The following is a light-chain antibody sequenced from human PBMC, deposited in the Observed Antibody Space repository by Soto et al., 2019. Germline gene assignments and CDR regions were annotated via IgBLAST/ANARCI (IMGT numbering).Light chain of an antibody. CDR1: QRINNY. CDR2: AAS. J-gene: IGKJ1*01. Sequence: IQVTQSPSALSASVGDRVTITCRASQRINNYLNWYQQKPGKAPKLLIYAASSLQSGVPSRFTGSGSGTDFTLTISSLQPEDFATYYCHQSYSLPEAFGQGTKVDIK. CDR3: HQSYSLPEA. V-gene: IGKV1-39*01.